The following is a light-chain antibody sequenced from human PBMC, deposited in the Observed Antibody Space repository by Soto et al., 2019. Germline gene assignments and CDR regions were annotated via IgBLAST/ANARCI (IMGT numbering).Light chain of an antibody. V-gene: IGLV2-14*01. CDR1: SSDTTDFYS. Sequence: QSALTQPASVSGSPGQSITISCTGTSSDTTDFYSVSWYQQHPGQAPKLVIYEVANRPSGVSSRFSGSKSDNTASLTISGLQADDEADYYCSSYTSSSTLYVFGTGTKLTVL. J-gene: IGLJ1*01. CDR2: EVA. CDR3: SSYTSSSTLYV.